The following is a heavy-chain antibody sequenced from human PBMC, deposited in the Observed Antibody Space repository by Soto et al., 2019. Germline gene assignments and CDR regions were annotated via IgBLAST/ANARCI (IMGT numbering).Heavy chain of an antibody. CDR3: ARDTALNTWEDPTRCFDY. Sequence: PGGSLRLSCAASGFTFSSYWMSWVRQAPGKGLEWVANIKQDGSEKYYVDSVKGRFTISRDNAKNSLYLQMNSLRAEDTAVYYCARDTALNTWEDPTRCFDYWGQGTLVTVSS. D-gene: IGHD1-26*01. CDR1: GFTFSSYW. V-gene: IGHV3-7*03. J-gene: IGHJ4*02. CDR2: IKQDGSEK.